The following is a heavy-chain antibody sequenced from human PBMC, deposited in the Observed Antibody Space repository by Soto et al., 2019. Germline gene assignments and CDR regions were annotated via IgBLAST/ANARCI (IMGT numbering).Heavy chain of an antibody. V-gene: IGHV4-31*03. D-gene: IGHD3-10*01. CDR2: IYYSGST. Sequence: PSDTLSLTCTVSGGSISIGGYYWSWIRQHPGKGLEWIGYIYYSGSTYYNPSLKSRVTISVDTSKNQFSLKLTSVTAADTAVYYCARGGSRDSGAYHNRWFDPWGQGTRVTVSS. CDR3: ARGGSRDSGAYHNRWFDP. J-gene: IGHJ5*02. CDR1: GGSISIGGYY.